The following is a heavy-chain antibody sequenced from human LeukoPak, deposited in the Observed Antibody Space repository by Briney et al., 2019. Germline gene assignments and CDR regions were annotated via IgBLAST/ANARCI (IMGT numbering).Heavy chain of an antibody. Sequence: GGSLRLSCAASGFTFSSYGMHWVRQAPGKGLEWVAVISYDGSNKYYADSVKGRFTISRDNSKNTLYMQMNSLRAEDTAVYYCTTLYSSSWTLRGVWGQGTLVTVSS. J-gene: IGHJ4*02. D-gene: IGHD6-13*01. CDR2: ISYDGSNK. V-gene: IGHV3-30*03. CDR3: TTLYSSSWTLRGV. CDR1: GFTFSSYG.